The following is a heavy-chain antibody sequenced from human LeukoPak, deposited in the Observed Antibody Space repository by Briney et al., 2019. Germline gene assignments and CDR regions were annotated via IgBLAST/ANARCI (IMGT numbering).Heavy chain of an antibody. J-gene: IGHJ4*02. Sequence: GGSLRLSCAASGFTFSSYSMSWVRQAPGKGLEWVSAISNNGGYTYYADSVQGRFTISRDNSKSTLCLQMNSLRAEDTAVYYCAKQLGYCSDGSCYFPYWGQGTLVTVSS. CDR3: AKQLGYCSDGSCYFPY. V-gene: IGHV3-23*01. D-gene: IGHD2-15*01. CDR1: GFTFSSYS. CDR2: ISNNGGYT.